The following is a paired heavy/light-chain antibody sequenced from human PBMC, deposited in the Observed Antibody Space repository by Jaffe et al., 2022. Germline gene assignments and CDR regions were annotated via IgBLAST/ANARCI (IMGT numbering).Heavy chain of an antibody. J-gene: IGHJ3*02. Sequence: QVQLQESGPGLVKPSETLSLTCTVSGGSISSYYWSWIRQPPGKGLEWIGYIYYSGSTNYNPSLKSRVTISVDTSKNQFSLKLSSVTAADTAVYYCARVPVVVVAATLGGPLYAFDIWGQGTMVTVSS. CDR1: GGSISSYY. D-gene: IGHD2-15*01. CDR2: IYYSGST. CDR3: ARVPVVVVAATLGGPLYAFDI. V-gene: IGHV4-59*01.
Light chain of an antibody. CDR3: QQYYSTPIT. Sequence: DIQMTQSPSSLSASVGDRVTITCRASQGISNSLAWYQQKPGKAPKLLLYAASRLESGVPSRFSGSGSGTDYTLTISSLQPEDFATYYCQQYYSTPITFGQGTRLEIK. CDR1: QGISNS. V-gene: IGKV1-NL1*01. CDR2: AAS. J-gene: IGKJ5*01.